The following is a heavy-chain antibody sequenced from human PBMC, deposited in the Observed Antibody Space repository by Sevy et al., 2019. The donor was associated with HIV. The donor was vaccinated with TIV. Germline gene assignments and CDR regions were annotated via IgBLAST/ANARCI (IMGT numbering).Heavy chain of an antibody. Sequence: GGSLRLSCAASGFIFNSYPISWVSQAPGKGLEWVSSISASGGSIYYADSVKGRFTISRDNSKKTVDLQMNSLRAGDTAVYYCAREDSGYEYWGQGTLVTVSS. V-gene: IGHV3-23*01. CDR2: ISASGGSI. CDR1: GFIFNSYP. J-gene: IGHJ4*02. D-gene: IGHD5-12*01. CDR3: AREDSGYEY.